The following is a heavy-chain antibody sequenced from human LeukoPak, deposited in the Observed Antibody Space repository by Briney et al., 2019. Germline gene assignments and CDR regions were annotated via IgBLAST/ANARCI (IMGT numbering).Heavy chain of an antibody. J-gene: IGHJ4*02. D-gene: IGHD5-18*01. V-gene: IGHV3-7*01. CDR1: GFTFSSYG. CDR3: ARDGGRIQLWFQVSHFDY. CDR2: IKQDGSEK. Sequence: GGSLRLSCAASGFTFSSYGMHWVRQAPGTGLEWVANIKQDGSEKYYVDSVKGRFTISRDNAKNSLYLQMNSLRAEDTAVYYCARDGGRIQLWFQVSHFDYWGQGTLVTVSS.